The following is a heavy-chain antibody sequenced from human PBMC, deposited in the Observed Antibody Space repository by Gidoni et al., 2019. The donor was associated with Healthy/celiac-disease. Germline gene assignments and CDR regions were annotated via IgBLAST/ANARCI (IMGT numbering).Heavy chain of an antibody. D-gene: IGHD1-26*01. CDR2: IYTSGST. CDR3: ARDGAPDRVLDY. J-gene: IGHJ4*02. Sequence: QVQLQESGPGLVKPSQTLSLPCTVSGGSISSGSYYWSWIRQPAGKGLEWIGRIYTSGSTNYNPSLKSRVTISVDTSKNQFSLKLSSVTAADTAVYYCARDGAPDRVLDYWGQGTLVTVSS. V-gene: IGHV4-61*02. CDR1: GGSISSGSYY.